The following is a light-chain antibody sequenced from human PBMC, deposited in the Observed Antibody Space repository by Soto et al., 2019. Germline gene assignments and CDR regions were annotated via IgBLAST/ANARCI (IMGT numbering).Light chain of an antibody. CDR3: QQYNNWPPWT. CDR1: QSISNN. CDR2: SAS. V-gene: IGKV3-15*01. J-gene: IGKJ1*01. Sequence: EIVMTQSPATLSVSPGERATLSCRASQSISNNLAWYQHKPCQAPSLLIYSASTRATGIPARFSGSGSGTEFTLTISSLQSEDFAVYYCQQYNNWPPWTFGQGTKVDI.